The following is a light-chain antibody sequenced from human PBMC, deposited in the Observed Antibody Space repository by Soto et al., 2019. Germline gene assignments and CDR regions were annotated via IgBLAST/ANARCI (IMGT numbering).Light chain of an antibody. CDR3: ASYTSSSTLV. V-gene: IGLV2-14*03. CDR2: DVT. J-gene: IGLJ3*02. Sequence: QSALTQPASVSGSPGQSITISCTXTSXDVGGYNYVSWYQYHPGKAPKLMIFDVTNRPSGVSDRFSGSKSGNTASLTISGLRAEDEADYYCASYTSSSTLVFGGGTKLTVL. CDR1: SXDVGGYNY.